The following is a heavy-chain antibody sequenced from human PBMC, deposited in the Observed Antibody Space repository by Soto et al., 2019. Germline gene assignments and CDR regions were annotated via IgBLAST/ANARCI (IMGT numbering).Heavy chain of an antibody. Sequence: QVQLVESGGGVVQPGRSLRLSCAASGFTFSSYGMHWVRQAPGKGLEGVAVISYDGSNKYYADSVKGRFTISRDNSKNTLYLQMNSLRAEDTAVYYCAKDNLARAAAYFDYWGQGTLVTVSS. V-gene: IGHV3-30*18. CDR2: ISYDGSNK. CDR3: AKDNLARAAAYFDY. CDR1: GFTFSSYG. J-gene: IGHJ4*02. D-gene: IGHD6-25*01.